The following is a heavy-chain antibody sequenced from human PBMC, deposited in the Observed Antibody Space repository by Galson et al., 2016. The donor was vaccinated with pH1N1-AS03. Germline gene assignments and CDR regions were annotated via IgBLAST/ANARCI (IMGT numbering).Heavy chain of an antibody. CDR2: IYTGGDT. V-gene: IGHV3-53*01. J-gene: IGHJ4*02. Sequence: SLRLSCAVSGLSVAKNYMSWVRQAPGKGLEWVSSIYTGGDTFYTDSVRGRFTISRDDSKNTLYLQMNSLRAVDTAMYYCARVDSSTYSDGWVPFDYWGQGTLVTVSS. CDR3: ARVDSSTYSDGWVPFDY. CDR1: GLSVAKNY. D-gene: IGHD5-24*01.